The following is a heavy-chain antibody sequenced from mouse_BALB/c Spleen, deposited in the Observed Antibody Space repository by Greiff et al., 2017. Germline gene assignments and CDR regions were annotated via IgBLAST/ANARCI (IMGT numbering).Heavy chain of an antibody. CDR1: GYTFSSYW. CDR3: ARRRAYDEDFDY. V-gene: IGHV1-9*01. J-gene: IGHJ2*01. D-gene: IGHD2-14*01. CDR2: ILPGSGST. Sequence: LEESGAELMKPGASVKISCKATGYTFSSYWIEWVKQRPGHGLEWIGEILPGSGSTNYNEKFKGKATFTADTSSNTAYMQLSSLTSEDSAVYYCARRRAYDEDFDYWGQGTTLTVSS.